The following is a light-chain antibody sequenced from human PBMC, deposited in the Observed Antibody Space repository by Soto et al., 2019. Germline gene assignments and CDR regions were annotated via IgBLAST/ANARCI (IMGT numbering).Light chain of an antibody. V-gene: IGLV1-47*01. CDR2: RND. J-gene: IGLJ2*01. Sequence: QAVVTQPPSASGTPGQRITISCSGGNSNIGSNFVYWYHHLPGTAPKLLIYRNDQRPSGVPDRFSGSKSGTSASLAISGLRSEDEGDYYCAVWDDSLSGVVFGGGTKVTVL. CDR1: NSNIGSNF. CDR3: AVWDDSLSGVV.